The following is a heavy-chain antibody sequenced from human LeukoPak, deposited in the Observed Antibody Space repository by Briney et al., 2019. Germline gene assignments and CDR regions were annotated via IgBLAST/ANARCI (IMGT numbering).Heavy chain of an antibody. D-gene: IGHD3-22*01. Sequence: KPSETLSLTCTVSGGSISSSSYYWGWIRQPPGKGLEWIGSIYYSGSTYYNPSLKSRVTISVDTSKNQFSLKLSSVTAADTAVYYCASPYYYDSSGYQEIGYWGQGTQVTVSS. CDR1: GGSISSSSYY. CDR3: ASPYYYDSSGYQEIGY. J-gene: IGHJ4*02. V-gene: IGHV4-39*01. CDR2: IYYSGST.